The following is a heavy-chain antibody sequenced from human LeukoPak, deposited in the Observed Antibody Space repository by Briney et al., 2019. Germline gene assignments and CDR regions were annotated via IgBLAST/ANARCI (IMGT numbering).Heavy chain of an antibody. D-gene: IGHD1-14*01. CDR1: GGSFSGYY. CDR3: ARGTRYYGMDV. J-gene: IGHJ6*02. V-gene: IGHV4-34*01. Sequence: SETLSLTCAVYGGSFSGYYWSWIRQPPGKGLEWIGEINHSGSTNYNPSLKSRVTISVDTSKNQFSLKLSSVTAADTAVYYCARGTRYYGMDVWAKGPRSPSP. CDR2: INHSGST.